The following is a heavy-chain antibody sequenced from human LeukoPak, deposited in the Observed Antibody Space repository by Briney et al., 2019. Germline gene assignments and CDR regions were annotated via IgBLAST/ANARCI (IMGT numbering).Heavy chain of an antibody. CDR3: ATVDLWFGELPNFDY. D-gene: IGHD3-10*01. J-gene: IGHJ4*02. CDR2: FDPEDGET. CDR1: GYTLTELS. V-gene: IGHV1-24*01. Sequence: ASVKVSCKVSGYTLTELSMHWVRQAPGKGLEWMGGFDPEDGETIYAQKFQGRVTMTEDTSTDTAYVELSSLRSEDTAVYYCATVDLWFGELPNFDYWGQGTLVTVSS.